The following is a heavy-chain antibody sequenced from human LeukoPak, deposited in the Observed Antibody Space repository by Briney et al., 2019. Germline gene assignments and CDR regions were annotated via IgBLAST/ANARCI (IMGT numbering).Heavy chain of an antibody. D-gene: IGHD5-12*01. V-gene: IGHV3-21*01. CDR2: ISSSSSYI. J-gene: IGHJ6*04. CDR1: GFTFSSYS. Sequence: PGGSLRLSYAASGFTFSSYSMNWVRQAPGKGLEWVSSISSSSSYIYYADSVKGRFTISRDNAKNSLYLQMNSLRAEDTAVYYCARDQWVATIKGNYYYGMDVWGKGTTVTVSS. CDR3: ARDQWVATIKGNYYYGMDV.